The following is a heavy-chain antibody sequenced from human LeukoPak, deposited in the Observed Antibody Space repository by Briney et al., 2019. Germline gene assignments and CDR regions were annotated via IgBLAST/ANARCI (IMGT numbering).Heavy chain of an antibody. Sequence: ASVKVSCKASGYTFTSYGISWVRQAPGQGLEWMGWISAYNGNTNYAQKLQGRVTMTTDTSTSTAYMELRSLRSDDTAVYYCARGGRRDGYVIGAFDIWGQGTMVTVSS. CDR1: GYTFTSYG. CDR3: ARGGRRDGYVIGAFDI. CDR2: ISAYNGNT. D-gene: IGHD5-24*01. J-gene: IGHJ3*02. V-gene: IGHV1-18*01.